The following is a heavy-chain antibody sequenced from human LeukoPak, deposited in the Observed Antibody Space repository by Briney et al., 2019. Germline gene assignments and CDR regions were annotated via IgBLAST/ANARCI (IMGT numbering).Heavy chain of an antibody. Sequence: GGSLRLSCVASGFTFSTYSMNWVRQAPGKGLEWVSTISSRSSYIYHSDSVKGRFTISRDNAKNSLYLQMNSLRAEDTAVYYCARAQKVAGKSYYYYGMDVWGQGTTVTVSS. CDR2: ISSRSSYI. CDR3: ARAQKVAGKSYYYYGMDV. J-gene: IGHJ6*02. CDR1: GFTFSTYS. D-gene: IGHD6-19*01. V-gene: IGHV3-21*01.